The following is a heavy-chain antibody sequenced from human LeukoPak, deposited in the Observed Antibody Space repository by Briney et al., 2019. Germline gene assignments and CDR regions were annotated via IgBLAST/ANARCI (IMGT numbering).Heavy chain of an antibody. CDR2: ISYDGSNK. J-gene: IGHJ4*02. Sequence: GGSLRLSCAASGFTFSSYGMHWVRQAPGKGLEWVAVISYDGSNKYYADSVKGRFTISRDNSKNTLYLQMNSLRDEDTAVYYCASLRFYGDYADYWGQGTLVTVSS. CDR3: ASLRFYGDYADY. D-gene: IGHD4-17*01. CDR1: GFTFSSYG. V-gene: IGHV3-30*03.